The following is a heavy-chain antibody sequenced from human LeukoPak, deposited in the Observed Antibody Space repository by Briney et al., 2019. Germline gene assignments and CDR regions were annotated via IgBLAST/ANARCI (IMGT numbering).Heavy chain of an antibody. CDR1: GFTFSSYA. CDR3: AKDTSYYYDSSGYSDY. V-gene: IGHV3-23*01. J-gene: IGHJ4*02. CDR2: ISGSGGST. D-gene: IGHD3-22*01. Sequence: GGSLRLSCAASGFTFSSYAMSWVRQAPGKGLEWVSAISGSGGSTYYADSVKGRFTISRDNSKNTLYLQMNSLRAEDTAVYYCAKDTSYYYDSSGYSDYWGQGTLVTVSS.